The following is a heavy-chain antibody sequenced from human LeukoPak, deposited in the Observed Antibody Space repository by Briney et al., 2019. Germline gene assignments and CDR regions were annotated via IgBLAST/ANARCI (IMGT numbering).Heavy chain of an antibody. V-gene: IGHV4-30-2*01. Sequence: SETLSLTCTVSGDSINSGGYYWSWIRQPPGKGLEWIGYIYHSGSTYYNPSLKSRVTISVDRSKNQFSLKLSSVTAADTAVYYCARGFWSGLDVWGKGTTVTVSS. CDR1: GDSINSGGYY. CDR3: ARGFWSGLDV. J-gene: IGHJ6*04. D-gene: IGHD3-3*01. CDR2: IYHSGST.